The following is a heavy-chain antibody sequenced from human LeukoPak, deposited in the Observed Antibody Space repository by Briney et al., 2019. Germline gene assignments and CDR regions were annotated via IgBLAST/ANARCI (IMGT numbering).Heavy chain of an antibody. CDR3: ARVALGITMVRGVIPYFDY. J-gene: IGHJ4*02. CDR1: GYTFTSYG. Sequence: ASVKVSCKASGYTFTSYGISWVRQAPGQGLEWMGWISAYNGNTNYAQRLQGRVTMTTDTSTSTAYMELRSLGSDDTAVYYCARVALGITMVRGVIPYFDYWGQGTLVTVSS. D-gene: IGHD3-10*01. CDR2: ISAYNGNT. V-gene: IGHV1-18*04.